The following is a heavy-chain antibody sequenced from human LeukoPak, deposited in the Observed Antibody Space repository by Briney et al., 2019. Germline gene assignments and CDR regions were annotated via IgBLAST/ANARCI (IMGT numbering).Heavy chain of an antibody. CDR2: VYYSGST. CDR3: ARSGDSSGLDAFDI. V-gene: IGHV4-59*01. J-gene: IGHJ3*02. D-gene: IGHD3-22*01. Sequence: SETLSLTCTVSGGSISSYYWSWIRQPPGKGLEWIGYVYYSGSTNYNPSLKSRVTISVDTSKNQFSLKLSSVTAADTAVYYCARSGDSSGLDAFDIWGQGTMVTVPS. CDR1: GGSISSYY.